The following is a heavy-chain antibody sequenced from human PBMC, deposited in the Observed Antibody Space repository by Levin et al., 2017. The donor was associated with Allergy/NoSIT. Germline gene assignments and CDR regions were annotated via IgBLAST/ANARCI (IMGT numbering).Heavy chain of an antibody. V-gene: IGHV3-74*01. CDR1: GFTFSSYW. CDR3: ARDGYVDTALTQRKPLDY. Sequence: ASVKVSCAGSGFTFSSYWMHWVRQAPGKGLVWVSRMNGDGSSASYADSVKGRFTISRDNAKNTLNLQMNSLRAEDTAVYYCARDGYVDTALTQRKPLDYWGQGTLVTVSS. CDR2: MNGDGSSA. J-gene: IGHJ4*02. D-gene: IGHD5-18*01.